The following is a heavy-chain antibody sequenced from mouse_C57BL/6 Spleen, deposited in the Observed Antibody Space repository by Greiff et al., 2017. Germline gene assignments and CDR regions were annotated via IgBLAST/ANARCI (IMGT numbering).Heavy chain of an antibody. CDR1: GYTFTEYT. J-gene: IGHJ1*03. D-gene: IGHD1-1*01. CDR3: ARHGPYYGSSYWYFDV. Sequence: LVESGAELVKPGASVKLSCKASGYTFTEYTIHWVKQRSGQGLEWIGWFYPGSGSIKYNEKFKDKATLTADKSSSTVYMELSRLTSEDSAVYVCARHGPYYGSSYWYFDVWGTGTTVTVSS. V-gene: IGHV1-62-2*01. CDR2: FYPGSGSI.